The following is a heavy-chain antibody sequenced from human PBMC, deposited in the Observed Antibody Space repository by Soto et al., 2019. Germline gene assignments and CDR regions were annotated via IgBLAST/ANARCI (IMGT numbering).Heavy chain of an antibody. J-gene: IGHJ4*02. Sequence: SETLSLTCSVSGGSISGSYWSWIRQSPGKGLEWLGYVYYTGSTNYSPSLRSRVSISVDTSMNEFSLRLSSVTTADTALYYCARTTAVPNTLRSRYFFDYWGQGTLVTVSS. D-gene: IGHD4-17*01. CDR1: GGSISGSY. V-gene: IGHV4-59*01. CDR2: VYYTGST. CDR3: ARTTAVPNTLRSRYFFDY.